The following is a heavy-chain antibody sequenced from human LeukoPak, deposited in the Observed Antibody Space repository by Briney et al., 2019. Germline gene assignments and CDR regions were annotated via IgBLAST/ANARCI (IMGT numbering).Heavy chain of an antibody. CDR1: GGSFSGYY. V-gene: IGHV4-34*01. Sequence: SETLSLTCAVYGGSFSGYYWSWIRQPPGKGLEWIGSIYYSGSTNYNPSLKSRVTISVDTSKNQFSLKLSSVTAADTAVYYCARGDIAVAGTGYWGQGTLVTVSS. CDR2: IYYSGST. D-gene: IGHD6-19*01. CDR3: ARGDIAVAGTGY. J-gene: IGHJ4*02.